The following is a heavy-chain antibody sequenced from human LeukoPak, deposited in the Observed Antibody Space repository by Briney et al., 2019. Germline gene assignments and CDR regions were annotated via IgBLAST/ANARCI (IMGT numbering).Heavy chain of an antibody. CDR1: GGSISSSSYY. J-gene: IGHJ5*02. CDR3: APAGGTMVRGVIITAVNWFDP. Sequence: PSETLSLTCTVSGGSISSSSYYWGWIRQPPGKGLEWIGSIYYSGSTYYNPSLERRVTISVDASKNQFSRKLSSVTAADTAVYYCAPAGGTMVRGVIITAVNWFDPWGQGTLVTVSS. CDR2: IYYSGST. V-gene: IGHV4-39*07. D-gene: IGHD3-10*01.